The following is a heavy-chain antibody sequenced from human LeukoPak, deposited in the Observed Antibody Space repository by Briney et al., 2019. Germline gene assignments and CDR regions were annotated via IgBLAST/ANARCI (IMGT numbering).Heavy chain of an antibody. Sequence: VASVKVSCKASGYTFINYAIHWVRQAPGQRFEWMGRINAGNGNTKYSQKFQGRVIFTRDTSATTAYMEVTSLTSEDTAVYYCARDLLEFGGWLDFWGQGTPVTVSS. J-gene: IGHJ5*01. CDR1: GYTFINYA. CDR3: ARDLLEFGGWLDF. V-gene: IGHV1-3*01. D-gene: IGHD3-3*01. CDR2: INAGNGNT.